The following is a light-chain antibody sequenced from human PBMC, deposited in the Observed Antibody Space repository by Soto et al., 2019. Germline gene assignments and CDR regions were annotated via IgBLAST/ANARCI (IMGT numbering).Light chain of an antibody. CDR1: SSDVGGYNY. CDR2: DVN. Sequence: QSVLTQPPSASGSPGQSVAISCTGTSSDVGGYNYVSWYQQHPGKAPKLMIYDVNNRPSGVSPRFSGSKSGNTASLTISGLQAEDEAHYFCTSYRRGPLYVFGNGTKVTVL. J-gene: IGLJ1*01. CDR3: TSYRRGPLYV. V-gene: IGLV2-14*01.